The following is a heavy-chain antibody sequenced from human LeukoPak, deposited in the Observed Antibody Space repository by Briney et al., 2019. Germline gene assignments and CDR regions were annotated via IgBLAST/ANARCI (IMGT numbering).Heavy chain of an antibody. CDR1: GFTLSSYW. D-gene: IGHD6-13*01. V-gene: IGHV3-7*01. CDR2: IKYEGSEK. Sequence: GGSLRLSCAASGFTLSSYWMSWVRQAPGKGLEWVANIKYEGSEKDYVDSVKGRFTISRDNAKNSLYLQMNSLRAEDTAVYYCARDIAPAGLFFDYWGQGTLVTVSS. CDR3: ARDIAPAGLFFDY. J-gene: IGHJ4*02.